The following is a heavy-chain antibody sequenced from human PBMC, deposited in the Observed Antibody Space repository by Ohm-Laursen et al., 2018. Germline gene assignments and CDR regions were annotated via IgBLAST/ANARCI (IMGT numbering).Heavy chain of an antibody. J-gene: IGHJ4*02. D-gene: IGHD2-21*01. Sequence: SLRLSCAASGFTFSNVWLTWVRQGPGMGLEWVGLIKIKTDGGTTDYAAPVKGRFTISRDDSRNTLYLQMNSLKTEDTGVYYCTSILGYWGQGTLVTVSS. CDR2: IKIKTDGGTT. V-gene: IGHV3-15*01. CDR3: TSILGY. CDR1: GFTFSNVW.